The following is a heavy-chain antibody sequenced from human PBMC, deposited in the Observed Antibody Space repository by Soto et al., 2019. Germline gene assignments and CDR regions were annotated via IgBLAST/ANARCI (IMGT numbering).Heavy chain of an antibody. V-gene: IGHV3-23*01. CDR2: ISGSGGST. CDR1: GFTFSSYA. CDR3: ARRSSGWYFDS. D-gene: IGHD6-19*01. Sequence: EVQLLESGGGLVQPGGSLRLSCAASGFTFSSYAMNWVRQAPGRGLEWVSVISGSGGSTYYADSVKGRFTISRDNSKNTLYLQMNRLRAEDTAVYYCARRSSGWYFDSWGQGTLVTVSS. J-gene: IGHJ4*02.